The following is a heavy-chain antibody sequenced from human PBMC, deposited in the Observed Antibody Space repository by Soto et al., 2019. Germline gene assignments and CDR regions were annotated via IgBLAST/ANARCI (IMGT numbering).Heavy chain of an antibody. D-gene: IGHD6-13*01. CDR2: IYYSGST. CDR3: ARDLQYSRLFYGMDV. Sequence: QVQLQESGPGLVKPSQTLSLTCTVSGGSISSGGYYWSWIRQHPGKGLAWIGYIYYSGSTYYNPSLKSRGTITVETTKNQFSLKLSSVTAADTAVYYCARDLQYSRLFYGMDVWGQGTTVTVSS. V-gene: IGHV4-31*03. J-gene: IGHJ6*02. CDR1: GGSISSGGYY.